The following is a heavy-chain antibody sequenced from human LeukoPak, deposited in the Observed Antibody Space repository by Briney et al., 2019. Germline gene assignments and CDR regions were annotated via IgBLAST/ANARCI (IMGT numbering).Heavy chain of an antibody. Sequence: GGSLRLSCAASGFTFDDYAMHWVRQAPGKGLEWVSGISWNSGSIGYADSVKGRFTISRDNAKNSLYLQMNSLRAEDTALYYCAKDMRILKSLLGDAFDIWGQGTMVTVSS. CDR3: AKDMRILKSLLGDAFDI. D-gene: IGHD2-15*01. V-gene: IGHV3-9*01. CDR1: GFTFDDYA. CDR2: ISWNSGSI. J-gene: IGHJ3*02.